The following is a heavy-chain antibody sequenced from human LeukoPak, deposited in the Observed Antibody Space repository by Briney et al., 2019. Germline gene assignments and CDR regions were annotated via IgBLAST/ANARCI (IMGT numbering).Heavy chain of an antibody. V-gene: IGHV4-59*01. CDR2: IYYSGST. CDR1: GGSISSYY. CDR3: ARDLLSSSWVYFQH. Sequence: SETLSLTCTVSGGSISSYYWSWIRQPPGKGLEWIGYIYYSGSTNYNPSLKSRVTISVDTSKNQFSLKLSSVTAADTAVYYCARDLLSSSWVYFQHWGQGTLVTVSS. J-gene: IGHJ1*01. D-gene: IGHD6-13*01.